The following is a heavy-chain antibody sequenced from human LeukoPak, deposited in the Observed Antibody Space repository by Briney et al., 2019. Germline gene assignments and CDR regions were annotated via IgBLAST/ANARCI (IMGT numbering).Heavy chain of an antibody. J-gene: IGHJ5*02. CDR1: GYTFTSYD. Sequence: ASVKVSCKASGYTFTSYDINWVRQATGQGLEWMGWMNPNSGNTGYAQKFQGRVTMTRNTSISTAYMELSSLRSEDTAVYYCARSGTYYDFWSGHNWFDPWGQGTLVTVSS. CDR3: ARSGTYYDFWSGHNWFDP. V-gene: IGHV1-8*01. D-gene: IGHD3-3*01. CDR2: MNPNSGNT.